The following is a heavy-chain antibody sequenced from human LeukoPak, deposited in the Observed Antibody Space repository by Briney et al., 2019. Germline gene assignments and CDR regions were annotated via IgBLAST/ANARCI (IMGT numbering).Heavy chain of an antibody. CDR2: IKQDGSEK. CDR1: GFTFSSYW. CDR3: ARASVQVQLLRSYYYYYMDV. Sequence: GGSLRLSCAASGFTFSSYWMSWVRQAPGKGLEWVANIKQDGSEKYYVDSVKGRFTISRDNAKNSLYLQMNSLRAEDTAVYYCARASVQVQLLRSYYYYYMDVWGKGTTVTVSS. D-gene: IGHD2-2*01. J-gene: IGHJ6*03. V-gene: IGHV3-7*01.